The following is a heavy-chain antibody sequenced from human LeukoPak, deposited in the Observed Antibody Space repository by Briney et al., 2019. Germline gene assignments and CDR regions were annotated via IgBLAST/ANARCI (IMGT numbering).Heavy chain of an antibody. V-gene: IGHV4-61*01. J-gene: IGHJ4*02. CDR3: ARDRGYYDSSGYLDY. Sequence: PSETLSLTCTVSGGSISSSSYYWGWIRQPPGKGLEWIGYMYYSGSTSGSTNYNPSLKSRVTISVDTSKNQFSLKLSSVTAADTAVYYCARDRGYYDSSGYLDYWGQGTLVTVSS. D-gene: IGHD3-22*01. CDR1: GGSISSSSYY. CDR2: MYYSGSTSGST.